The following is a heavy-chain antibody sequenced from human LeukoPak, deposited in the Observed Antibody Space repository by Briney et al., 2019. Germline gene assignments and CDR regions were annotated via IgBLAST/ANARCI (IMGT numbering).Heavy chain of an antibody. J-gene: IGHJ4*02. CDR2: IIPIFGTA. V-gene: IGHV1-69*13. CDR1: GGTFSSYA. Sequence: GASVKVSCKASGGTFSSYAISWVRQAPRQGLEWMGGIIPIFGTADYAQKFQGRVTITADESTSTAYMELSSLRSEDTAVYYCARVGYSSGWYSAPLDYWGQGTLVTVSS. CDR3: ARVGYSSGWYSAPLDY. D-gene: IGHD6-19*01.